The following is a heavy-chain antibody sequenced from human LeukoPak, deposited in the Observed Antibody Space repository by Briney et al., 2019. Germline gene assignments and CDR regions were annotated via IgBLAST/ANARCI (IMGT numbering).Heavy chain of an antibody. CDR1: GGSISSNY. CDR3: ARDSPYYGASPRYFDL. D-gene: IGHD4-17*01. V-gene: IGHV4-4*07. J-gene: IGHJ2*01. CDR2: IYTSGST. Sequence: SETLSLTCTVSGGSISSNYWSWIRQPAGKGLEWIGRIYTSGSTNYNPSLKSRVTMSVDTSKNQFSLKLSSVTAADTAVYYCARDSPYYGASPRYFDLWGRGTLVTVSS.